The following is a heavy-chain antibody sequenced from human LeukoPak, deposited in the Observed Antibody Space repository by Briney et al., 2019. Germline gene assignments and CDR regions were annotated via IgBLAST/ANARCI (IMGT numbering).Heavy chain of an antibody. Sequence: SETLSLTCTVSGGSISNYYWNWIRQSAGKGLELIGRIHISGSTNSNPSLKSRVTMSVDTSKNQFSLKLSSVTAADTAVYYCASITTVTTYYYYYYYMDVWGKGTTVTVSS. CDR1: GGSISNYY. CDR2: IHISGST. CDR3: ASITTVTTYYYYYYYMDV. J-gene: IGHJ6*03. D-gene: IGHD4-11*01. V-gene: IGHV4-4*07.